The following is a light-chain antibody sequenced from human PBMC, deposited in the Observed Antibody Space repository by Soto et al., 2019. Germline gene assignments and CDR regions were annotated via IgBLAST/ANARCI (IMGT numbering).Light chain of an antibody. V-gene: IGKV3-15*01. CDR1: QSVSSN. CDR3: QQYNNWPPT. Sequence: EIVMTQSPATLSVSPGERATLSCRASQSVSSNLAWYQQKPGQAPRLLIYGASTRATDIPARFTGSGSGTEFTLTISSLQSEDFAVYYCQQYNNWPPTFGQGTRQEIK. J-gene: IGKJ5*01. CDR2: GAS.